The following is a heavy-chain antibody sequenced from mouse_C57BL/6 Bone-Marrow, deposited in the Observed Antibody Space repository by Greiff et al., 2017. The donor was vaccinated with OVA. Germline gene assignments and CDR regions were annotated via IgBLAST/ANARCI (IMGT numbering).Heavy chain of an antibody. Sequence: VQLQQSGPELVKPGASVKISCKASGYTFTDYYMNWVKQSHGKSLEWIGDLNPNNGGTSYNQKLKGKATLTVDKSSRTAYMELRSLTSEDSAVYYCARGGATYAMDYWGQGTSVTVSS. CDR2: LNPNNGGT. CDR1: GYTFTDYY. CDR3: ARGGATYAMDY. D-gene: IGHD1-1*01. J-gene: IGHJ4*01. V-gene: IGHV1-26*01.